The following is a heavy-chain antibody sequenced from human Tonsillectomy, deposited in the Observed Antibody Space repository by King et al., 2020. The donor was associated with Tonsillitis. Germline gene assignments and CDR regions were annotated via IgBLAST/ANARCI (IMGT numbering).Heavy chain of an antibody. CDR1: GGSISSGGYF. CDR2: IYSSGST. V-gene: IGHV4-31*03. D-gene: IGHD6-6*01. Sequence: QLQESGPGLVKPSQTLSLTCTVSGGSISSGGYFWSWIRQRPGKGLEWIGYIYSSGSTFYNPSLESRVTISLDTSKNQFSLKLNSVTVADTAVYYCARDPGPQTVAARPNYFDYWGQGTLVTVSS. CDR3: ARDPGPQTVAARPNYFDY. J-gene: IGHJ4*02.